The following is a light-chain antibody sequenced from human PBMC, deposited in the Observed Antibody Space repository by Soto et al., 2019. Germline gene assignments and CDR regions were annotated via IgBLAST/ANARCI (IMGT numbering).Light chain of an antibody. CDR2: EVS. J-gene: IGLJ2*01. CDR1: SGDIGGYNY. Sequence: QSALTQPASVSGSPGQSITISCTGTSGDIGGYNYVSWYQQFPGKAPKLIMYEVSNRPSGVSNRFSGSKSGNTASLTISGLQAEDEADYFCSSYTSSSTLVVFGGGTKVTFL. CDR3: SSYTSSSTLVV. V-gene: IGLV2-14*01.